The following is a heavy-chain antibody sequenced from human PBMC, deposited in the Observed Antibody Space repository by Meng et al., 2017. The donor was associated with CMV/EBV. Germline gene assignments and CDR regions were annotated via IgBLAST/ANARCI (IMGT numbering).Heavy chain of an antibody. V-gene: IGHV1-2*02. Sequence: GYYMHWVRQDPGQGLEWMGWINPNSGGTNYAQKFQGRVTMTRDTSISTAYMELSRLRSDDTAVYYCARVALRHDFWSGYYSSYYFDYWGQGTLVTVSS. CDR3: ARVALRHDFWSGYYSSYYFDY. CDR1: GYY. CDR2: INPNSGGT. J-gene: IGHJ4*02. D-gene: IGHD3-3*01.